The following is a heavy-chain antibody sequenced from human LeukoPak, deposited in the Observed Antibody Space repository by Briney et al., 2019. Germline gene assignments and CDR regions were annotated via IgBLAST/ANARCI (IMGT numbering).Heavy chain of an antibody. D-gene: IGHD5-12*01. CDR3: ARGPPNRGYSGYVWDY. Sequence: SETLSLTCAVYGGSFSGYYWSWIRQPPGKGLEWIGEINHSESTNYNPSLKSRVTISVDTSKNQFSLQLSSVTAADPAVYHCARGPPNRGYSGYVWDYWGQGTLVTVSS. CDR2: INHSEST. J-gene: IGHJ4*02. V-gene: IGHV4-34*01. CDR1: GGSFSGYY.